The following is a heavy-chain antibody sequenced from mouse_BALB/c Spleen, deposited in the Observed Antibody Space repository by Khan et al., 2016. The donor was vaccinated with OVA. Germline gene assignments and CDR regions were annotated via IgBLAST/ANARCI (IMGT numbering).Heavy chain of an antibody. V-gene: IGHV3-2*02. J-gene: IGHJ2*01. CDR3: ARSVTITTVVATDFDY. CDR1: GYSITSDYA. CDR2: ISYSGRT. Sequence: EVELEESGPGLVKPSQSLSLTCTVTGYSITSDYAWNWIRQFPGNKLEWMGYISYSGRTSYNPSLKSRISITRDTSKNQFFLPLNSVTTEDTATSCCARSVTITTVVATDFDYWVQGTTLTVS. D-gene: IGHD1-1*01.